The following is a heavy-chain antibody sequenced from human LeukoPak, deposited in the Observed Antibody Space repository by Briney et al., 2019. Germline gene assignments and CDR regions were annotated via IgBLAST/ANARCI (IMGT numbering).Heavy chain of an antibody. CDR3: ARVYSSGWSKKYFDY. Sequence: SETLSLTCTVSGGSISSYYWSWIRQPAGKGLEWIGRIHTSGSTNYNPSLKSRVTMSVDTSKNQFSLKLSSVTAADTAVYYCARVYSSGWSKKYFDYWGQGTLVTVSS. J-gene: IGHJ4*02. CDR2: IHTSGST. V-gene: IGHV4-4*07. CDR1: GGSISSYY. D-gene: IGHD6-19*01.